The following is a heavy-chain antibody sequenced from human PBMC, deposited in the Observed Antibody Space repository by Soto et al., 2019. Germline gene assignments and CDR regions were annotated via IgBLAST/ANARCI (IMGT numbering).Heavy chain of an antibody. Sequence: QVQLQESGPGLVKPSQTLSLTCTVSGRSISSGGYCWSRIRQHPGKGLEWIGYTKYSGSTYYNPSLKSRVTISVDTSKNQFYLKLSSVTAADTAVYYCARDYGGAWYFDLWGRGTLVTVSS. D-gene: IGHD3-16*01. CDR2: TKYSGST. CDR3: ARDYGGAWYFDL. J-gene: IGHJ2*01. CDR1: GRSISSGGYC. V-gene: IGHV4-31*03.